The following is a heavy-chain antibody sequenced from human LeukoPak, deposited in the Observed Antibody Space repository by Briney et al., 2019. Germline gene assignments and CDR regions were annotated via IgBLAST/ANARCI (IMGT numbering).Heavy chain of an antibody. CDR1: GFTFSTYA. Sequence: GGSLRLSCAASGFTFSTYAMSWVRQAAGKGLEWVSLISGSGGGTYYADSVKGRFTISRDNSKNTLYLQLNSLRVEDTAVYYCAKLLNYYDSSGYYPIERYYFDYWGQGTLVTVSS. V-gene: IGHV3-23*01. D-gene: IGHD3-22*01. CDR2: ISGSGGGT. CDR3: AKLLNYYDSSGYYPIERYYFDY. J-gene: IGHJ4*02.